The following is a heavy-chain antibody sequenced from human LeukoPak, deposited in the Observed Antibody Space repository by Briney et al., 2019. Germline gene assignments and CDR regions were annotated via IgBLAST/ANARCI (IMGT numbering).Heavy chain of an antibody. Sequence: SETLSLTCTVSGGSISSSSYYWGWIRQPPGKGREWFGSIYYSGSTYYNPSLNSRVPISVDTSKNQFSLKLSSVAAADTAVYYCGRHFYSSGWPNWFDPWGQGTLLSVSS. D-gene: IGHD6-19*01. J-gene: IGHJ5*02. CDR1: GGSISSSSYY. V-gene: IGHV4-39*01. CDR2: IYYSGST. CDR3: GRHFYSSGWPNWFDP.